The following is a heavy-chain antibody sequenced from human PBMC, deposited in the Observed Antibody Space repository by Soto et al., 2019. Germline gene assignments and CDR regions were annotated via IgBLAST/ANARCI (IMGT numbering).Heavy chain of an antibody. V-gene: IGHV1-69*01. CDR2: IIPIPGTA. CDR1: GGTFSSYA. D-gene: IGHD2-2*01. J-gene: IGHJ6*02. Sequence: QVQLVQSGAEVKKPGSSVKVSCKASGGTFSSYAISWVRQAPGQGLDWMGGIIPIPGTANYAQKFQGRVTITADESTSTAYMELSSLRSEDTAVYYCARSQGSSTSLDIYYYYYYGMDVWGQGTTVTVSS. CDR3: ARSQGSSTSLDIYYYYYYGMDV.